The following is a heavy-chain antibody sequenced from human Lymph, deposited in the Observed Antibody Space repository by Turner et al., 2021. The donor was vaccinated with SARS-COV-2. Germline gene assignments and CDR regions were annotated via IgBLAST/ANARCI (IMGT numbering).Heavy chain of an antibody. Sequence: QVQLVQSGAEVKEPGASVKASCKASGYTFTGYYMHWVRQSPGQGLEWMGWINPDRVGTNYAQNFQDRVTMTRDTSSSTAYMELSRLRSDDTAVYYCARGGLYYYDSSAYDGDAFDFWGQGTMVTVSS. J-gene: IGHJ3*01. V-gene: IGHV1-2*02. CDR2: INPDRVGT. D-gene: IGHD3-22*01. CDR3: ARGGLYYYDSSAYDGDAFDF. CDR1: GYTFTGYY.